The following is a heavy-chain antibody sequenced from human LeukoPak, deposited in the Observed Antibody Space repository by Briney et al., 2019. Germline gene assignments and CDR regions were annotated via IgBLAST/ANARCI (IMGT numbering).Heavy chain of an antibody. V-gene: IGHV4-34*01. Sequence: SETLSLTCAVYGGSFSGYYWSWIRQPPGKGLEWIGEINHSGSTNYNPSLKSRVTISVDTSKNQFSLKLSSVTAAATAVYYCARGGDKVEMATISAFDIWGQGTMVTVSS. CDR2: INHSGST. CDR1: GGSFSGYY. D-gene: IGHD5-24*01. CDR3: ARGGDKVEMATISAFDI. J-gene: IGHJ3*02.